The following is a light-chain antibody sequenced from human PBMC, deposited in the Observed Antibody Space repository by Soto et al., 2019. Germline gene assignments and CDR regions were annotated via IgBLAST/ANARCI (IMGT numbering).Light chain of an antibody. J-gene: IGKJ4*01. Sequence: DMQMTQSPSTLSASVGDRVTITCRANQTINDGLAWYQQKPGKAPKLLIYGAYNLQTGVPSRFSGSGSGTEFTLTISSQQPDDFATYYCQRYNYYFGGGTKVDFK. CDR1: QTINDG. V-gene: IGKV1-5*03. CDR3: QRYNYY. CDR2: GAY.